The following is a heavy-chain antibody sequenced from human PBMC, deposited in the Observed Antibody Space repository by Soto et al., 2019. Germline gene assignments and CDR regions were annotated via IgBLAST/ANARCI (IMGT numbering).Heavy chain of an antibody. V-gene: IGHV4-34*01. CDR3: ARDTRIAVAGFDY. CDR2: INHSGST. J-gene: IGHJ4*02. CDR1: GRSFSGYY. D-gene: IGHD6-19*01. Sequence: LSLTCAVYGRSFSGYYWSWIRQPPGKGLEWIGEINHSGSTNYNPSLKSRVTISVDTSKNQFSLKLSSVTAADTAVYYCARDTRIAVAGFDYWGQGTLVPVSP.